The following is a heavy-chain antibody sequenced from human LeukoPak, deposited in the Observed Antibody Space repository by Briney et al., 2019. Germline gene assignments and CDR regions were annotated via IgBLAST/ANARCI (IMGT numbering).Heavy chain of an antibody. Sequence: GGSLRLSCAASGFTFSRYWMHWVRQAPGKGLVWVSRINSDGSYTSYADFVKGRFTISRDNAKNTVYLQMSSLRAEDTAVYYCARICSTTDCLISAWGQGTLVTVSS. CDR2: INSDGSYT. V-gene: IGHV3-74*01. CDR3: ARICSTTDCLISA. J-gene: IGHJ4*02. D-gene: IGHD2-2*01. CDR1: GFTFSRYW.